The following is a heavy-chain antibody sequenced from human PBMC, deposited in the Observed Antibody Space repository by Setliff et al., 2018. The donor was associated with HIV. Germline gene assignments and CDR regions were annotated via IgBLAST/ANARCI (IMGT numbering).Heavy chain of an antibody. CDR1: GGSISSGIYY. V-gene: IGHV4-61*02. CDR2: IYTSGST. CDR3: ARGEYYFDY. Sequence: SETLSLTCTVSGGSISSGIYYWSWIRQPAGKGLEWIGRIYTSGSTSYNPSLKSRVTISVDTSKNQFSLKLSSVTAADTAVYYCARGEYYFDYWGQGTLVTVSS. J-gene: IGHJ4*02.